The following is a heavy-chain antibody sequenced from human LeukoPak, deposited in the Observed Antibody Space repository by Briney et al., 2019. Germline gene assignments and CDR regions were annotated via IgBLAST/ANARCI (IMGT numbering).Heavy chain of an antibody. CDR1: GFTFSRNA. CDR3: ARDIGTIDPFDY. Sequence: PGGSLRLSCTASGFTFSRNAMSWVRQAPGKGLEWVSSIRNSGDNTYYADSVKGRFTISRDNSRDTLYLQMNSLRAEDTAVYYCARDIGTIDPFDYWGQGTQVTVSS. CDR2: IRNSGDNT. J-gene: IGHJ4*02. D-gene: IGHD3-10*01. V-gene: IGHV3-23*01.